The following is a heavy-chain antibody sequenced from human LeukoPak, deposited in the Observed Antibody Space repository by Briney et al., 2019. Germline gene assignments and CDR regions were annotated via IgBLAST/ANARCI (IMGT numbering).Heavy chain of an antibody. CDR2: ISISGSTI. CDR1: GFTFTDYF. V-gene: IGHV3-11*01. CDR3: ARSSDSSSLQYFQH. J-gene: IGHJ1*01. D-gene: IGHD6-6*01. Sequence: GGSLRLSCAASGFTFTDYFMNWIRQAPGKGLEWVSSISISGSTIYYPDSVKGRFTISRDNAKNSLYLQMNSLRAEDTAVYYCARSSDSSSLQYFQHWGQGTLVTVSS.